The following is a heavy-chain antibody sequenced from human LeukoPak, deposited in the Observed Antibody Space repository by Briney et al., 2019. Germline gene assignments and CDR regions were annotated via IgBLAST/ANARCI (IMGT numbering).Heavy chain of an antibody. CDR1: GYSFTNYW. J-gene: IGHJ4*02. V-gene: IGHV5-10-1*01. CDR3: ARDVSSGYDY. D-gene: IGHD3-22*01. CDR2: IDPSDSYT. Sequence: TGESLKISCKGSGYSFTNYWISWVRQMPGKGLEWMGRIDPSDSYTNYSPSFQGHVTISTDKSISTAYLQWSSLKASDTAMYYCARDVSSGYDYWGQGTLVTVSS.